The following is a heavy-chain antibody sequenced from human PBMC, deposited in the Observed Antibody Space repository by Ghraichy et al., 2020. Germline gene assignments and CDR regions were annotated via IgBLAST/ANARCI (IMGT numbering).Heavy chain of an antibody. CDR1: GFTFSSYA. V-gene: IGHV3-23*01. CDR2: VSGSGGNT. CDR3: AKGRKYIDFWSGYSKYGMDV. J-gene: IGHJ6*02. Sequence: GESLNISCAASGFTFSSYAMSWVRQAPGKGLEWVSTVSGSGGNTYYADSVKGRFTISRDNSKNTLYLQMNTLRAEDTAVFYCAKGRKYIDFWSGYSKYGMDVWGQGTTVTVSS. D-gene: IGHD3-3*01.